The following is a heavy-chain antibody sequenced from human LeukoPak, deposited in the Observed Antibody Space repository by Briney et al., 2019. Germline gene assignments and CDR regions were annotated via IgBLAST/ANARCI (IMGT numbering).Heavy chain of an antibody. CDR2: ISSSSGTI. D-gene: IGHD3-22*01. Sequence: GGSLRLSCAASGFTFSSYSMNWVRQVPGKGLEWVSYISSSSGTIYYADSVKGRFTISRDNSKNTMHLQMNSLRAEDTAVYYCAKYKEDYYDSSGYYNSFDYWGQGTLVTVSS. V-gene: IGHV3-48*01. CDR1: GFTFSSYS. J-gene: IGHJ4*02. CDR3: AKYKEDYYDSSGYYNSFDY.